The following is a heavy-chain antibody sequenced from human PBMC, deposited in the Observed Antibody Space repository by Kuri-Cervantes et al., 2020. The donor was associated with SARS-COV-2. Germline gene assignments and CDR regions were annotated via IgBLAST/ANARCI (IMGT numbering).Heavy chain of an antibody. CDR3: AKAFYGGNRGGVDY. CDR2: ISWNSGSI. D-gene: IGHD4-23*01. Sequence: GGSLRLSCAASGFTFDDYAMHWVRQAPGKGLEWVSSISWNSGSIGYADSVKGRFTISRDNAKNSLYLQMNSLRAEDTALYYCAKAFYGGNRGGVDYWGQGTLVTVSS. CDR1: GFTFDDYA. V-gene: IGHV3-9*01. J-gene: IGHJ4*02.